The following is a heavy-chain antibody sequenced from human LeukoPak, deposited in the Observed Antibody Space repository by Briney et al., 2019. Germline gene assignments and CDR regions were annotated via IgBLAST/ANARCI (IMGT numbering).Heavy chain of an antibody. CDR1: GFTFSSYG. CDR2: IRYDGSNK. CDR3: ARDYYDSSGYYYFDY. V-gene: IGHV3-30*02. D-gene: IGHD3-22*01. J-gene: IGHJ4*02. Sequence: GGSLRLSCAASGFTFSSYGMHWVRQAPGKGLEWVAFIRYDGSNKYYADSVKGRFTISRDNAKNSLYLQMNSLRAEDTAVYYCARDYYDSSGYYYFDYWGQGTLVTVSS.